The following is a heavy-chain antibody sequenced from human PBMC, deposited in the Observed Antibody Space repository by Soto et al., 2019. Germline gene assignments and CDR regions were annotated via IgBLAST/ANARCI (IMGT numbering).Heavy chain of an antibody. CDR1: GYTFTSYY. Sequence: ASVKVSCKASGYTFTSYYMHWVRQAPGQGLEWMGIINPSGGSTSYGQKFQGRVTMTRDTSTSTVYMELSSLRSEDTAVYYCARAPPYYYDSSGYPDYWGQGTLVTVSS. CDR3: ARAPPYYYDSSGYPDY. J-gene: IGHJ4*02. CDR2: INPSGGST. V-gene: IGHV1-46*01. D-gene: IGHD3-22*01.